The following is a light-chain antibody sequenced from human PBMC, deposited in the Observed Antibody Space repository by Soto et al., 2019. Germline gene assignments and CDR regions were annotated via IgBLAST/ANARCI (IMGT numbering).Light chain of an antibody. CDR1: GGSIASNY. J-gene: IGLJ2*01. V-gene: IGLV6-57*02. CDR2: EDN. CDR3: QSHDSTSVV. Sequence: NFMLTQPHSVSESPGKTVTISCTGSGGSIASNYVQWHQQRPGGAPTTVIYEDNKRPSGVPDRFSGSIDRSSNSASLIISGLKTEDEADYYFQSHDSTSVVFGRGTKLAVL.